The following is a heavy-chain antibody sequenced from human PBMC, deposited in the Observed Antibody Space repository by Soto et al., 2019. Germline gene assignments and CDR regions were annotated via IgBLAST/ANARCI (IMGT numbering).Heavy chain of an antibody. J-gene: IGHJ4*02. D-gene: IGHD5-12*01. CDR1: GGSISSYY. V-gene: IGHV4-59*01. Sequence: SETMSLTCTGSGGSISSYYWSCIRQPPGKGLEWIGYIYYSGSTNYNPSLKSRVTISVDTSKNQFSLKLSSVTAADTAVYYCASLTRDGYNYLDYWGQGTLVTVSS. CDR2: IYYSGST. CDR3: ASLTRDGYNYLDY.